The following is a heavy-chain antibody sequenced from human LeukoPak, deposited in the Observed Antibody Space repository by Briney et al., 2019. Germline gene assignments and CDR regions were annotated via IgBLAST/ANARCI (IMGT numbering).Heavy chain of an antibody. CDR1: GGSFSGYY. D-gene: IGHD2-15*01. J-gene: IGHJ6*02. V-gene: IGHV4-34*01. Sequence: SETLSLTCAVYGGSFSGYYWSWIRQPPGKGLEWIGEINHSGGTNYNPSLKSRVTISLDTSKSQFSLKLSSVTAADTAVYYCARLGPLGYCSGGSCYSAYYYGMDVWGQGTTVTVSS. CDR3: ARLGPLGYCSGGSCYSAYYYGMDV. CDR2: INHSGGT.